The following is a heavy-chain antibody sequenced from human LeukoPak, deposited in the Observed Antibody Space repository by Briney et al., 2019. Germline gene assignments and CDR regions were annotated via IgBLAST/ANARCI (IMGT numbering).Heavy chain of an antibody. J-gene: IGHJ4*02. CDR3: ARRGSGWYYFDY. D-gene: IGHD6-19*01. V-gene: IGHV4-39*01. CDR2: IYYSGST. CDR1: GGSISSSSYY. Sequence: SETLSLTCTVSGGSISSSSYYWGWIRQPPGKGLEWIGSIYYSGSTYYNPSLKSRVTISVDASKNQFSLKLSSVTAADTAVYYCARRGSGWYYFDYWGQGTLVTVSS.